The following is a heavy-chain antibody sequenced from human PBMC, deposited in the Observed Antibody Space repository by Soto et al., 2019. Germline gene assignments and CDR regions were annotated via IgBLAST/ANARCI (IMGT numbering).Heavy chain of an antibody. CDR3: ARDDCSGGSCEALDY. Sequence: GASVKVSCKASGGTFSSYAISWVRQAPGQGLEWMGGIIPIFGTANYAQKFQGRVTITADESTSTAYMELSRLRSDDTAVYYCARDDCSGGSCEALDYWGQGTPVTVSS. V-gene: IGHV1-69*13. D-gene: IGHD2-15*01. CDR2: IIPIFGTA. CDR1: GGTFSSYA. J-gene: IGHJ4*02.